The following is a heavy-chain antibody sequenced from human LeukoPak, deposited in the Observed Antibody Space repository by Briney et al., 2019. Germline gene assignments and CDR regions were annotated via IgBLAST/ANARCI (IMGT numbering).Heavy chain of an antibody. Sequence: GGSLRHSCAASGFTFSSYAMHWVRQAPGKGLEWVAVISYDGSNKYYADSVKGRFTISRDNSKNTLYLQMNSLRAEDTAVYYCARLVVVAATVDYWGQGTLVTVSS. D-gene: IGHD2-15*01. CDR1: GFTFSSYA. V-gene: IGHV3-30-3*01. J-gene: IGHJ4*02. CDR3: ARLVVVAATVDY. CDR2: ISYDGSNK.